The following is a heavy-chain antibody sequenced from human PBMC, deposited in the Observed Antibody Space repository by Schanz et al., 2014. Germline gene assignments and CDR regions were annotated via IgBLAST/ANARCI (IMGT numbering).Heavy chain of an antibody. V-gene: IGHV3-66*01. CDR2: IYSGGST. CDR1: GFTVSINY. CDR3: AKAFRTTKYYGMDV. J-gene: IGHJ6*02. Sequence: EVQLVESGGGLVQPGGSLRLSCAASGFTVSINYMSWVRQAPGKGLEWVSVIYSGGSTYYADSVKGRFTISRDNSKNTLSLLVNSLRGEDTATYYCAKAFRTTKYYGMDVWGQGTTVTVSS. D-gene: IGHD1-1*01.